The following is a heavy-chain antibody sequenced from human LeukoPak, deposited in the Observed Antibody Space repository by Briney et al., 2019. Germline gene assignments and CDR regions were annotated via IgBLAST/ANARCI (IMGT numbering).Heavy chain of an antibody. V-gene: IGHV5-51*01. J-gene: IGHJ4*02. CDR1: GYSFTSYW. Sequence: GESLKISCKGSGYSFTSYWIGGVRQMPGKGLEWIGIIYHGDSDTRYSPSFQGQVTISADKSISTVYLQWSSLKASDTAMYYCGRRRGSGSYYMDPYFDYWGQGTLVTVSS. D-gene: IGHD3-10*01. CDR2: IYHGDSDT. CDR3: GRRRGSGSYYMDPYFDY.